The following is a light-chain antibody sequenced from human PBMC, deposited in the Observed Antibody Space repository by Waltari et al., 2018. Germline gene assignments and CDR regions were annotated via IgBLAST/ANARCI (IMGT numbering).Light chain of an antibody. J-gene: IGLJ3*02. Sequence: QLLLTQSPSASASLGASVRLTCTLSSGPGTYPIAWHQQQPGNGPRFLMNVNSDDSHTKGDGIPDRFSGSSSGAERHLTISSLQSEDEADYYCQTWNTGIRVFGGGTKLTVL. CDR2: VNSDDSH. CDR3: QTWNTGIRV. V-gene: IGLV4-69*01. CDR1: SGPGTYP.